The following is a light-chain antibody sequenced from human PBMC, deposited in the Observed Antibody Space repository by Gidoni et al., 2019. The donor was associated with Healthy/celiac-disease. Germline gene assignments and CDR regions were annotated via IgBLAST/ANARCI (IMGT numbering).Light chain of an antibody. V-gene: IGKV3-11*01. CDR1: QSVSSY. J-gene: IGKJ4*01. Sequence: EIVLTQSPATLSLSPGERAILSCRASQSVSSYLAWYQQKPGQAPRLLIYDASNRATGIPARFSGSGPGTDFTLTISSLEPEDFAVYYCQQRSNWPLTFXGXTKVEIK. CDR3: QQRSNWPLT. CDR2: DAS.